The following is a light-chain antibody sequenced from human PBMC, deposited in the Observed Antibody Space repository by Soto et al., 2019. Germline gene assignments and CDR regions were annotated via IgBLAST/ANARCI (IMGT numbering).Light chain of an antibody. CDR3: SSYAGSSNV. J-gene: IGLJ1*01. Sequence: QSVLTQPASVSGSPGQSITISCTGTSSDVGLYDYVSWYQQHPGKAPQLMIYEVNKRPSGVPDRFSGSKSGNTASLTVSGLQAEDEADYYCSSYAGSSNVFGTGTRSPS. CDR2: EVN. V-gene: IGLV2-8*01. CDR1: SSDVGLYDY.